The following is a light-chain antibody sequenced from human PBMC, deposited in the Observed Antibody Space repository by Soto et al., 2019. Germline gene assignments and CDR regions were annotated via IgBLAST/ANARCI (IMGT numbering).Light chain of an antibody. CDR3: SSHTITTTRV. CDR2: EVR. V-gene: IGLV2-14*03. CDR1: IRDVGTYDY. Sequence: QSALTQPASGSGAPGQSIAISCTGTIRDVGTYDYVSWYQQHPNRAPKLMIYEVRNRPSGVSNRFSGSKSVNTATLTISGLQAEDEADYYCSSHTITTTRVFGTGTKVTVL. J-gene: IGLJ1*01.